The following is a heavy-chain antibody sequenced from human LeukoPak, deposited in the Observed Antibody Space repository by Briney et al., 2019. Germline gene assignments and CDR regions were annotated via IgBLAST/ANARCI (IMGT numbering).Heavy chain of an antibody. Sequence: GGSLRLSCAASGFTFSSYWMSWVRQAPGKGLEWVANIKEDGSEKYYVDSVKGRFAISRDNAKNSLYLQMNSLRAEDTAVYYCARVGDSGSYSLCDYWGQGALVTVSS. D-gene: IGHD1-26*01. J-gene: IGHJ4*02. V-gene: IGHV3-7*01. CDR2: IKEDGSEK. CDR1: GFTFSSYW. CDR3: ARVGDSGSYSLCDY.